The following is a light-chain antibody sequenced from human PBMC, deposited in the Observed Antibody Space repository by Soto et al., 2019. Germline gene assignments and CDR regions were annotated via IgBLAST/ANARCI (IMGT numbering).Light chain of an antibody. CDR3: VSYTSINTLYV. Sequence: QSALTQPASVSGSPGQSITISCTGTSSDIGSYNFVSWYQQHPGKAPKRMISEVSNRPSGVSNRFSGSKSASTASLTISGLQAEDEADYYCVSYTSINTLYVFGTGTKLTVL. V-gene: IGLV2-14*01. CDR2: EVS. J-gene: IGLJ1*01. CDR1: SSDIGSYNF.